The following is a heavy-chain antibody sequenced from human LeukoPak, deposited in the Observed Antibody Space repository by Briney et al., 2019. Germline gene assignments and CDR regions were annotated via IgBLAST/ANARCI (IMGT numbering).Heavy chain of an antibody. CDR1: GFTFSSYE. D-gene: IGHD6-19*01. V-gene: IGHV3-48*03. J-gene: IGHJ4*02. CDR2: ISPSSNII. Sequence: GGSLRLSCAASGFTFSSYEMNWVRQAPGKGMEWVAYISPSSNIIHYGDSVKGRFTISRDNAKNLLFLQVNSLRAEDTGVYYCVTESGWLFDYWGQGTLVTVSS. CDR3: VTESGWLFDY.